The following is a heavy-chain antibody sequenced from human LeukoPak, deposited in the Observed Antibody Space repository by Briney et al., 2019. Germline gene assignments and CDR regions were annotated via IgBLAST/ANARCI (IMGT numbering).Heavy chain of an antibody. D-gene: IGHD3-16*01. CDR1: GGSFSGYS. Sequence: SETLSLTCAVYGGSFSGYSWSWIRQPPGKGLEWIGYIYHSGSTYYNPSLKSRVTISVDRSKNQFSLKLSSVTAADTAVYYCARGTGGGEYYFDYWGQGTLVTVSS. V-gene: IGHV4-30-2*01. J-gene: IGHJ4*02. CDR2: IYHSGST. CDR3: ARGTGGGEYYFDY.